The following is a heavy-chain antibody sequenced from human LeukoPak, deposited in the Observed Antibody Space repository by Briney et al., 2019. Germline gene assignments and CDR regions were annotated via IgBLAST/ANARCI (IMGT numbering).Heavy chain of an antibody. CDR2: IWYDGSNK. CDR1: GFTFSNYD. CDR3: ARDDYGGKLDI. Sequence: GGCLRLSCAASGFTFSNYDMHWVRQAPGKGLEWVAVIWYDGSNKYYADSVKGRFTISRDNSKNTLYLQMNSLRAEDTAVYYCARDDYGGKLDIWGQGTVVTVSS. J-gene: IGHJ3*02. D-gene: IGHD4-23*01. V-gene: IGHV3-33*01.